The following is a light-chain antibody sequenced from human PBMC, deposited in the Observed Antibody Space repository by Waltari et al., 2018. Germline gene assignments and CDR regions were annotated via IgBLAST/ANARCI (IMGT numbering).Light chain of an antibody. CDR1: SGSLSTPSY. J-gene: IGLJ3*02. V-gene: IGLV8-61*01. CDR2: KAN. Sequence: QTVVTQEPSLSVSPGGTVTLTCALSSGSLSTPSYATCYEQTPGQAPPPLVYKANARSSGVPDRFSGSILGNTAALTITGAQADDESDYYCALYMGSGIWVFGGGTRLTVL. CDR3: ALYMGSGIWV.